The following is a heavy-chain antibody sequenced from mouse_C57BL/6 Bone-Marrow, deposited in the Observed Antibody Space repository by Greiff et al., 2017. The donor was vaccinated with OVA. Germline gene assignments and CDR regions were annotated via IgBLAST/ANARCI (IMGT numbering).Heavy chain of an antibody. Sequence: QVQLKESGAELVKPGASVKISCKASGYAFSSYWMNWVKQRPGKGLEWIGQIYPGDGDTNYNGKFKGKATLTADKSSSTAYMQLSSLTSEDSAVYFCARGPSYGNYPLFDYWGQGTTLTVSS. J-gene: IGHJ2*01. V-gene: IGHV1-80*01. D-gene: IGHD2-10*01. CDR3: ARGPSYGNYPLFDY. CDR1: GYAFSSYW. CDR2: IYPGDGDT.